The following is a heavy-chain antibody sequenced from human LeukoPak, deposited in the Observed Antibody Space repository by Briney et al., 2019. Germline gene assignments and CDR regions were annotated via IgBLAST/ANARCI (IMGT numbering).Heavy chain of an antibody. V-gene: IGHV3-7*01. Sequence: GGSLRLSCAASGFTFSSYGMHWVRQAPGKGLEWVANINQDGSVKNYVDSVKGRFTISRDNAENSLYLQMNSLRAEDTAVYYCARDLPDGTRGLFDYWGQGTLVTVSS. CDR2: INQDGSVK. CDR3: ARDLPDGTRGLFDY. J-gene: IGHJ4*02. D-gene: IGHD3-10*01. CDR1: GFTFSSYG.